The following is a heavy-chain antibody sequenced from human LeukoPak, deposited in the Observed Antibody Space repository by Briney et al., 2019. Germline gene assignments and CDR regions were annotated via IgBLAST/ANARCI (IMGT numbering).Heavy chain of an antibody. CDR3: ARSHIVVVPAATPLFDY. CDR1: GFTFSSYG. J-gene: IGHJ4*02. D-gene: IGHD2-2*01. CDR2: ISYDGSNK. Sequence: GGSLRLSCAASGFTFSSYGMHWVRQAPGKGLEWVAVISYDGSNKYYADSVKGRFTISRDNSKNTLYLQMNSLRAEDTAVYYCARSHIVVVPAATPLFDYWGQGTLVTVSS. V-gene: IGHV3-30*03.